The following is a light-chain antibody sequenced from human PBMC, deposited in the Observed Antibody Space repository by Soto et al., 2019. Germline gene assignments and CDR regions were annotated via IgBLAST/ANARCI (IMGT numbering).Light chain of an antibody. CDR3: QSYDSSLSDWV. CDR2: GNT. CDR1: SSNIGSGYD. J-gene: IGLJ3*02. Sequence: QSVLTQPPSVSGAPGQRVTISCTGSSSNIGSGYDVHWYQQLPGTAPKLLIYGNTNRPSGVPDRFSGSKSGTSASMAITGLQALDEADYYCQSYDSSLSDWVFGGGTKLTVL. V-gene: IGLV1-40*01.